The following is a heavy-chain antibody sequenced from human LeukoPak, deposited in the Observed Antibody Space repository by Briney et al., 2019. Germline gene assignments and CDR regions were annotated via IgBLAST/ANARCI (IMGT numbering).Heavy chain of an antibody. D-gene: IGHD6-19*01. Sequence: GGSLTLSCAPSGFTINTFTMNWVRQAPAKGLEGVSTIRGSEGGTYYAHSVKGRFPISRDNLEHTVYLQMNYLREEDTALYYCAKAFSSGWSPFDYWGQGGLVTVSS. V-gene: IGHV3-23*01. CDR1: GFTINTFT. CDR3: AKAFSSGWSPFDY. CDR2: IRGSEGGT. J-gene: IGHJ4*02.